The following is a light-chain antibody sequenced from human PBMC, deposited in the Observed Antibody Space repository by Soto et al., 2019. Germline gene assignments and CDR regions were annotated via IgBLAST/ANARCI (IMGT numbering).Light chain of an antibody. CDR3: LQRNNYPPT. V-gene: IGKV1-17*01. Sequence: SRMGRFPSSLHAYVGGRGTITCGASQGIRNDLAWFQQKPGKAPKRLIYAASNWQSGVPSRFSGSGSGTDFTLTISSLQPEDFATYFCLQRNNYPPTFGQGTKVEIK. CDR1: QGIRND. CDR2: AAS. J-gene: IGKJ1*01.